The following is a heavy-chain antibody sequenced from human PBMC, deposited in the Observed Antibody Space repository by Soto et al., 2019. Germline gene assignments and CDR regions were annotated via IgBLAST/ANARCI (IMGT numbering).Heavy chain of an antibody. CDR3: ASYGDYVDY. CDR2: IYYSGST. Sequence: ASETLSLTCTVSGGSISSYYWSWIRQPPGKGLEWIGYIYYSGSTNYNPSLKSRVTISVDTSKNQFSLKLSSVTAADTAVYYCASYGDYVDYWGQGTLVTVSS. D-gene: IGHD4-17*01. CDR1: GGSISSYY. V-gene: IGHV4-59*01. J-gene: IGHJ4*02.